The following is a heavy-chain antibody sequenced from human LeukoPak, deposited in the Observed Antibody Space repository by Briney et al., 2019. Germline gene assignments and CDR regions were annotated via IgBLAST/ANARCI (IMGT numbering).Heavy chain of an antibody. Sequence: PGGSPRLSCITSGFVFRPYAMNWVRQAPGKGLEWVSAISGSGDSSYHADSVKGRFTISRDNSKNILYLQMNSLRVEDTALYYCARGMTDYVWGSYPAKDYWGQGTLVTVSS. CDR2: ISGSGDSS. J-gene: IGHJ4*02. CDR3: ARGMTDYVWGSYPAKDY. D-gene: IGHD3-16*02. V-gene: IGHV3-23*01. CDR1: GFVFRPYA.